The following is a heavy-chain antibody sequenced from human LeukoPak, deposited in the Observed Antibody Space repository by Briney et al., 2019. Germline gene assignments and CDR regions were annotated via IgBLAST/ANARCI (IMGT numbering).Heavy chain of an antibody. CDR1: GGSLSSNNW. CDR2: IYHDGST. V-gene: IGHV4-4*02. Sequence: SETLSLTCAVSGGSLSSNNWWIWVRPSPEKGLEWIGEIYHDGSTNYNPSLKSRVTISMDKSKNQLSLKLTFVTAADTAVYYCARDRGGYTYSHDYWGQGTLVTVSS. D-gene: IGHD5-18*01. J-gene: IGHJ4*02. CDR3: ARDRGGYTYSHDY.